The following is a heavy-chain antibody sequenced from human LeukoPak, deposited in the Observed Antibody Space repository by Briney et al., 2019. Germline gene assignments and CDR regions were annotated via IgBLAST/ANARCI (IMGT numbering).Heavy chain of an antibody. CDR1: GHSISSGYY. J-gene: IGHJ4*02. CDR2: IYHSGST. CDR3: ARGVRSAVTDY. D-gene: IGHD4-23*01. V-gene: IGHV4-38-2*02. Sequence: SETLSLTCTVSGHSISSGYYWGWIRQPPGKGLEWIGSIYHSGSTYYNPSLKSRVTISVDTSKNQFSLKLSSVTAADTAVYYCARGVRSAVTDYWGQGTPVTVSS.